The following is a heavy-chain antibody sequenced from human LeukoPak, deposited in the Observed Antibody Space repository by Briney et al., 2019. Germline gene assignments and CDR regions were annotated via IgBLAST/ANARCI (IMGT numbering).Heavy chain of an antibody. V-gene: IGHV4-59*01. CDR3: ARTPKYSSSWYYYYYYMDV. CDR1: GGSISSYY. J-gene: IGHJ6*03. Sequence: PSETLSLTCTVSGGSISSYYWSWIRQPPGKGLEWIGYIYYSGSTNYNPSLKSRVTISVDTSKNQFSLKLSSVTAADTAVYYCARTPKYSSSWYYYYYYMDVWGKGTTVTVSS. D-gene: IGHD6-13*01. CDR2: IYYSGST.